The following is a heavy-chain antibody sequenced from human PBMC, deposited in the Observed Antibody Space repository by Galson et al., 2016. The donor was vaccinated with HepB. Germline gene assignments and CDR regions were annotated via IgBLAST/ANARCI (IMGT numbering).Heavy chain of an antibody. CDR1: GYSFTSYW. J-gene: IGHJ6*02. CDR3: ARNPRDPKTPYYYYYGMDV. CDR2: IYPGDSDT. V-gene: IGHV5-51*01. Sequence: QSGAEVKKPGESLKISCKGSGYSFTSYWIGWVRQMPGKGLEWMGIIYPGDSDTRYSPSFQGQVTISADKSISTAYLQWSSLKASDTAMYYCARNPRDPKTPYYYYYGMDVWGQGTTVTVSS.